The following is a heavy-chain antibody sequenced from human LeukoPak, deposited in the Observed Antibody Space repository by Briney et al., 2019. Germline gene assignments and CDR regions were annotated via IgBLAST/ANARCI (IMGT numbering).Heavy chain of an antibody. CDR1: GYRFTKSW. D-gene: IGHD4-17*01. Sequence: GESLKISCKGSGYRFTKSWIGRVRQMPGKGLEWLGIIYPDDSRTRYSPSFQGQVTISVDKSITTAYLQWTSLKASDTAMYYCARPSYGASDYWGQGTLVTVSS. CDR3: ARPSYGASDY. J-gene: IGHJ4*02. CDR2: IYPDDSRT. V-gene: IGHV5-51*01.